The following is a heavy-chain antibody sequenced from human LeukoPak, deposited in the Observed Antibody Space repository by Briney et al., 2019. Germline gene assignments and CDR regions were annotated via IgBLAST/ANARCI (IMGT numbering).Heavy chain of an antibody. CDR1: GGSISSTFYY. V-gene: IGHV4-39*07. CDR2: IYYSGIT. J-gene: IGHJ5*02. CDR3: ARVLPGGFNWFDP. D-gene: IGHD1-14*01. Sequence: SETLSLTCTVSGGSISSTFYYWGWIRQPPGKGLEWVGRIYYSGITYYNPSLKSRVTISVDTSKNQFSLKLSSVTAADTAVYYCARVLPGGFNWFDPWGQGTLVTVSS.